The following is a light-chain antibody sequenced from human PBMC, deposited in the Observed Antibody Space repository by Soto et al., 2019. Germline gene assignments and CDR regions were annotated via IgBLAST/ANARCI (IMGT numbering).Light chain of an antibody. Sequence: ILMTQTPLSLSIIPGQTASISCKSRQSLLHSDGKTYFYWYVQKAGQAPQPLIDEVSNRFSGVAERFSGSGSRTDFTLKSSRVEADDVGIYYCMQAIDIPWTFGQGTKVEIK. CDR1: QSLLHSDGKTY. J-gene: IGKJ1*01. CDR3: MQAIDIPWT. CDR2: EVS. V-gene: IGKV2-29*03.